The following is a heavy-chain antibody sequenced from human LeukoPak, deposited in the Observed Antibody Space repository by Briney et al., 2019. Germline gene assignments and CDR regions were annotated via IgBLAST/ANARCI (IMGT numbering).Heavy chain of an antibody. CDR2: IYISGST. V-gene: IGHV4-4*07. CDR3: ARDLYLPTWGFDP. D-gene: IGHD7-27*01. J-gene: IGHJ5*02. Sequence: SETLSLTCTVSGGSISSYYWSWIRQPAGKGLEWIGRIYISGSTNYNPSLKSRVTMSVDTSKKQLSLNLSSVTAADTAVYYCARDLYLPTWGFDPWGQGTLVTVSS. CDR1: GGSISSYY.